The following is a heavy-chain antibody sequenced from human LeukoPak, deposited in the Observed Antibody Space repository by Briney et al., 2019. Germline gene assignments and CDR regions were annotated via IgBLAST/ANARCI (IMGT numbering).Heavy chain of an antibody. CDR3: ARILMVRGVTAWFDP. Sequence: GASVKVSCKASGYTFTGYYMHWVRQAPGQGLEWMGWINPNSGGTNYAQKFQGRVTMTRDTSISTAYMELSRLRSDDTAVYYCARILMVRGVTAWFDPWGQGTLVTVSS. CDR1: GYTFTGYY. D-gene: IGHD3-10*01. J-gene: IGHJ5*02. CDR2: INPNSGGT. V-gene: IGHV1-2*02.